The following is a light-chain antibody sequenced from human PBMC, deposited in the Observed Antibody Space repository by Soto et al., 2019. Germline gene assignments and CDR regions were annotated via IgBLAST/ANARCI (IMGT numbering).Light chain of an antibody. J-gene: IGKJ2*01. Sequence: EIVLTQSPGTLSLSPGERATLSCRASQSLSGTYLAWYQQKPGQAPSVLIYGASSTSTGIPDRLTPGGSVTDFTLTLRRLEPEDFLVYYFQNYGVSMYAFGQGTKVEIK. CDR2: GAS. V-gene: IGKV3-20*01. CDR3: QNYGVSMYA. CDR1: QSLSGTY.